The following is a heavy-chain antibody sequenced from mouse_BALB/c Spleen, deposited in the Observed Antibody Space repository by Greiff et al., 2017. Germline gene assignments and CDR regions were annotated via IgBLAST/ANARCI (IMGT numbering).Heavy chain of an antibody. CDR1: GFTFSSYY. D-gene: IGHD2-1*01. CDR3: ARRNYYAMDY. Sequence: DVQLVESGGGLVKPGGSLKLSCAASGFTFSSYYMSWVRQTPEKRLELVAAINSNGGSTYYPDTVKGRFTISRDNAKNTLYLQMSSLKSEDTALYYCARRNYYAMDYWGQGTSVTVSS. CDR2: INSNGGST. V-gene: IGHV5-6-2*01. J-gene: IGHJ4*01.